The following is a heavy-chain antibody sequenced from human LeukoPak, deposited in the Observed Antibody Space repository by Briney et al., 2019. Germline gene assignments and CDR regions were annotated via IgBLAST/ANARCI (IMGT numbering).Heavy chain of an antibody. Sequence: GGSLRLSCAASGFTFSSYGMHWVRQAPGKGLEWVAVIWYDGSNKYYADSVKGRFTISRDNSKNTLYLQMNSLRAEDTAVYYCASLSAARGDFDYWGQGTLVTVSS. CDR3: ASLSAARGDFDY. J-gene: IGHJ4*02. CDR1: GFTFSSYG. D-gene: IGHD6-6*01. CDR2: IWYDGSNK. V-gene: IGHV3-33*01.